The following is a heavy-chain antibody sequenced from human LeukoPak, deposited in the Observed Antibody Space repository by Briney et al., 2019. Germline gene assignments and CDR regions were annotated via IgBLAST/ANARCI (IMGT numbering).Heavy chain of an antibody. J-gene: IGHJ3*02. CDR2: IYSSGNI. CDR3: ARSGGSSSGSLGLWYSDI. Sequence: SETLSLTCTVSGGSISSYFWSWIRQPAGRGLEWIGHIYSSGNIKYNPSLKSRVTMSVDTSKNQFSLKLRSATAADTAVYYCARSGGSSSGSLGLWYSDIWGQGTTVTVSS. V-gene: IGHV4-4*07. CDR1: GGSISSYF. D-gene: IGHD6-19*01.